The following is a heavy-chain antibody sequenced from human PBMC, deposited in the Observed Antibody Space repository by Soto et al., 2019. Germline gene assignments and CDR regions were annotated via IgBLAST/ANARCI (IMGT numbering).Heavy chain of an antibody. CDR3: ASDGSGPTTGYRSGWFLWGPFTIDY. J-gene: IGHJ4*02. V-gene: IGHV1-46*03. Sequence: ASVKVSCEASGYTFTSYYMHWVRQAPGQGLEWMGIINPSGGSTSYAQKFQGRVTMTRDTSTSTVYMELSSLRSEDTAVYYCASDGSGPTTGYRSGWFLWGPFTIDYWGQGTLVTVSS. CDR2: INPSGGST. D-gene: IGHD6-19*01. CDR1: GYTFTSYY.